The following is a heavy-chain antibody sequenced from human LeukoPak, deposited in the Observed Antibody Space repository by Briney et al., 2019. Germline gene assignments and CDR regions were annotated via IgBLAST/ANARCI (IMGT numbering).Heavy chain of an antibody. CDR3: ARRVVAADSACCDY. CDR2: ISPGGSAT. D-gene: IGHD2-15*01. J-gene: IGHJ4*02. CDR1: GSFFTSYC. V-gene: IGHV5-51*01. Sequence: GASLEISCKGSGSFFTSYCIGLVRPMPGKGLEWMGIISPGGSATRSSPSFHSQTTISANNSITTASQQWSSRHASDAALYYCARRVVAADSACCDYWGQGTLVTVSS.